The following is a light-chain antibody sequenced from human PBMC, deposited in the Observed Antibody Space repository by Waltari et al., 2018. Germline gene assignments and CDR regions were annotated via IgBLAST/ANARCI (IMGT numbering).Light chain of an antibody. CDR1: QSVSSN. CDR2: GAS. Sequence: EIVMTQSPATLSVSPGERATLSCSASQSVSSNLAWYQQKPGQAPRLLIYGASTRATGIPARFSGSGSGTEFTLTISSMQSEDFAVYYCQQYNNWLTFGGGTKVEIK. V-gene: IGKV3-15*01. J-gene: IGKJ4*01. CDR3: QQYNNWLT.